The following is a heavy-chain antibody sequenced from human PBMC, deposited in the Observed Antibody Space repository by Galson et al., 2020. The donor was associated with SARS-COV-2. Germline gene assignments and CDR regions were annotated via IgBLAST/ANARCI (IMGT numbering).Heavy chain of an antibody. CDR3: ARRFPAARGATFDF. D-gene: IGHD2-15*01. CDR1: GYSFTKYW. J-gene: IGHJ4*02. CDR2: IWPGDSQT. V-gene: IGHV5-51*01. Sequence: HGESLKISCQCSGYSFTKYWIAWVRQMPGKSLELMGIIWPGDSQTKYNPSLQGQVTFSVDTSINTAYLRWSRLNSSDSAMYFCARRFPAARGATFDFWGQGSLVTVSS.